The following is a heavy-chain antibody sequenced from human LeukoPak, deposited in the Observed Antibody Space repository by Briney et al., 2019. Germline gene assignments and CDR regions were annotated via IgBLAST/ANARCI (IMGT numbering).Heavy chain of an antibody. J-gene: IGHJ4*02. V-gene: IGHV1-2*02. CDR1: GYTFTGYY. Sequence: ASVTVSCKASGYTFTGYYVHWVRQAPGQGLEWMGWINPYSGDTNYAQKLQGRVTMTRDTSISTAYMELSSLKSDDTAVYYCARVAMSGIGSDDFWGQGTLVTASS. D-gene: IGHD1-26*01. CDR3: ARVAMSGIGSDDF. CDR2: INPYSGDT.